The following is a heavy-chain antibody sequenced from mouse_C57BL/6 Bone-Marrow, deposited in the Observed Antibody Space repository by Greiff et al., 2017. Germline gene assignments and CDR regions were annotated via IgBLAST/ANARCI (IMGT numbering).Heavy chain of an antibody. D-gene: IGHD2-5*01. V-gene: IGHV1-59*01. J-gene: IGHJ3*01. Sequence: QVQLQQPGAELVRPGTSVKLSCKASGYTFTSYWMHWVKQRPGQGLEWIGVIDPSDSYTNYNQKFKGKATLTVDTSSSTAYMQLSSLTSEDSAVYYCASQDSNSWFAYWGKGTLVTVSA. CDR3: ASQDSNSWFAY. CDR2: IDPSDSYT. CDR1: GYTFTSYW.